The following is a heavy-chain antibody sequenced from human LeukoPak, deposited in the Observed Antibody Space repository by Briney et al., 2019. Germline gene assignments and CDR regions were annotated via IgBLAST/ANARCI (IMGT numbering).Heavy chain of an antibody. J-gene: IGHJ4*02. CDR3: ARHLDTAMVRYFDY. CDR2: IYYSGST. D-gene: IGHD5-18*01. V-gene: IGHV4-61*05. Sequence: SETLSLTCTVSGGSISSSSYYWGWIRQPPGKGLEWIGYIYYSGSTNYNPSLKSRVTISVDTSKNQFSLKLSSVTAADTAVYYCARHLDTAMVRYFDYWGQGTLVTVSS. CDR1: GGSISSSSYY.